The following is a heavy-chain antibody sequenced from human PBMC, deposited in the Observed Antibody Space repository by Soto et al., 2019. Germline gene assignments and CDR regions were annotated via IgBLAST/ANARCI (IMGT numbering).Heavy chain of an antibody. Sequence: HPGGSLRLSCAASGFTFSNYSMHWVRQAPGKGLEWVAVISKDGDKKYYADSVKGRFTISRDNSKNTLYLQMNSLRHEDTAVHYCAREWSVANHGYWGQGTQVTVSS. V-gene: IGHV3-30-3*01. J-gene: IGHJ4*02. CDR2: ISKDGDKK. D-gene: IGHD5-12*01. CDR1: GFTFSNYS. CDR3: AREWSVANHGY.